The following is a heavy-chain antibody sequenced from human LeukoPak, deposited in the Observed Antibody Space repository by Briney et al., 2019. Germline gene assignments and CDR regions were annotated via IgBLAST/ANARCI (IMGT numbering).Heavy chain of an antibody. CDR2: IYSDGRT. CDR1: GFTVSNKY. J-gene: IGHJ3*02. CDR3: ARGLFLSGYLDAFDI. D-gene: IGHD3-22*01. V-gene: IGHV3-53*01. Sequence: GGSLRLSSAASGFTVSNKYMTWVRQAPGKGLEWVSLIYSDGRTYYADSVKGRCTISRDNSKNTLYLQMNSLRVEDTAAYYCARGLFLSGYLDAFDIWGQGTVVTVSS.